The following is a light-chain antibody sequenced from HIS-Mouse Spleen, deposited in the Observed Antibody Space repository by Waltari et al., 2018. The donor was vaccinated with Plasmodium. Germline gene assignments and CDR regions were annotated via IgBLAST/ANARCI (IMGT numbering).Light chain of an antibody. V-gene: IGKV1-13*02. CDR1: QGISSA. CDR3: QQFNSYPQGT. Sequence: AIQLTQSPSSLSASVGDRVTITCRASQGISSALAWYQQKPGKAPKLLIYDASSLESGVPSRFSGSGSGTECTLTISSLQPEDFATYYCQQFNSYPQGTFGQGTRLEIK. CDR2: DAS. J-gene: IGKJ5*01.